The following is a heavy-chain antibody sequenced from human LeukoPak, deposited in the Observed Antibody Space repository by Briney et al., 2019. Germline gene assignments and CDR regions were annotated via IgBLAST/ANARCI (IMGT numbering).Heavy chain of an antibody. D-gene: IGHD3-9*01. V-gene: IGHV3-9*01. CDR2: INWRSDEI. J-gene: IGHJ4*02. CDR3: AKGGLYYDILTGLYFDY. Sequence: GGSLRLSCSASGFTFDNYAMHWVRQAPMKGLEWVASINWRSDEIGYADSVKGRFTISRDNAKNSLYLQMNSLRAEDTAVYYCAKGGLYYDILTGLYFDYWGQGTLVTVSS. CDR1: GFTFDNYA.